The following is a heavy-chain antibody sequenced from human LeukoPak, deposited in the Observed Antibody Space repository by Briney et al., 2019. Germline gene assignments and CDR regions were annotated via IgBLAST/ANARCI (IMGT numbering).Heavy chain of an antibody. CDR3: ASWYYFDY. D-gene: IGHD6-13*01. CDR1: GFTFSSYG. CDR2: IRYDGSNK. Sequence: GGSLRLSCAASGFTFSSYGMHWVRRAPGKGLEWVAFIRYDGSNKYYADSVKGRFTISRDNSKNTLYLQMNSLRAEDTAVYYSASWYYFDYWGQGTLVTVSS. J-gene: IGHJ4*02. V-gene: IGHV3-30*02.